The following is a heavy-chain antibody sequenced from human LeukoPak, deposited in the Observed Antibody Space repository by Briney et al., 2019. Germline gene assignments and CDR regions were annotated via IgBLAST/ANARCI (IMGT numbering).Heavy chain of an antibody. CDR1: GFTFDDYA. D-gene: IGHD6-13*01. CDR3: AKDIRSSSWYYFDY. V-gene: IGHV3-9*01. Sequence: GRSLRLSCAASGFTFDDYATHWVWHAPGKGLEWVSGISWNSGSIGYADSVKGRFTISRDNAKNSLYLQLNSLRAEDTALYYCAKDIRSSSWYYFDYWGQGTLVTASS. CDR2: ISWNSGSI. J-gene: IGHJ4*02.